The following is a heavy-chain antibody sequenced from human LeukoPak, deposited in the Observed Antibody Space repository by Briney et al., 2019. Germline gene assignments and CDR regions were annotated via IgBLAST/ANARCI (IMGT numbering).Heavy chain of an antibody. V-gene: IGHV3-48*04. CDR3: AREVGARPHYFDY. CDR2: ISSSGSTI. D-gene: IGHD1-26*01. CDR1: GFTFSTYS. J-gene: IGHJ4*02. Sequence: GGSLRLSCAASGFTFSTYSMNWVRQAPGKGLEWVSYISSSGSTIYYADSVKGRFTISRDNAENSLYLQMNSLRAEDTAVYYCAREVGARPHYFDYWGQGTLVTVSS.